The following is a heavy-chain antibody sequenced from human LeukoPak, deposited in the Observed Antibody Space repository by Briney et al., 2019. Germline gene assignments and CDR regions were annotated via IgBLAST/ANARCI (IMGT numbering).Heavy chain of an antibody. CDR3: ATGLGHSY. V-gene: IGHV1-69-2*01. D-gene: IGHD3/OR15-3a*01. J-gene: IGHJ4*02. CDR2: GDPEDGET. CDR1: GYTFTDYY. Sequence: ASVKVSCKVSGYTFTDYYMHWVQQAPGKGLEWMGPGDPEDGETIYAEKFQGRVTITADTATDTAYMELRRLRSEDTAVYYCATGLGHSYWGQGTLVTVSS.